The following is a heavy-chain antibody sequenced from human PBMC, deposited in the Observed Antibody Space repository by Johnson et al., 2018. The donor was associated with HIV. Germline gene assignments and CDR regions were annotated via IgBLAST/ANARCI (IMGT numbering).Heavy chain of an antibody. Sequence: VQLVESGGGLVQPGGSLRLSCAASGFTFSNAWMSWVRQAPGKGLEWVGRIKSKTDGSNKYYAKTVKGRFTISRDNSKNTLYLQMNSLRAEDTAVYYCAKGEALWFGELGAFDIWGQGTMVTVSS. CDR3: AKGEALWFGELGAFDI. CDR2: IKSKTDGSNK. V-gene: IGHV3-15*01. J-gene: IGHJ3*02. CDR1: GFTFSNAW. D-gene: IGHD3-10*01.